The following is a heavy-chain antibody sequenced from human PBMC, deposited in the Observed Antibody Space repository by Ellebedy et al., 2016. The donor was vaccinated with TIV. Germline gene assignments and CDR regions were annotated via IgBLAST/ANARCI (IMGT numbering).Heavy chain of an antibody. D-gene: IGHD3-10*01. J-gene: IGHJ4*02. V-gene: IGHV1-18*04. CDR2: ITAYNRNA. CDR3: ARVPADLLIWFGELSDY. CDR1: GYTFSSYG. Sequence: AASVKVSCKASGYTFSSYGIRWARQPPGQGLEWMGWITAYNRNAVYAQKFQDRLTMTTDTSTSTAYMELRSLRSDDTAVYYCARVPADLLIWFGELSDYWGQGTLVTVSS.